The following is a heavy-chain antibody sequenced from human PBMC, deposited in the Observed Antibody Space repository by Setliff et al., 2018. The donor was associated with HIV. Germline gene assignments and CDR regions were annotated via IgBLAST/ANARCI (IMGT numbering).Heavy chain of an antibody. J-gene: IGHJ6*03. V-gene: IGHV1-69*13. CDR3: ARAREMATINYYYNYLDV. D-gene: IGHD5-12*01. CDR2: IIPIFGTA. CDR1: GYTFSSYD. Sequence: SVKVSCKASGYTFSSYDINWVRQAPGQGLEWMGGIIPIFGTATYAQKFQGRVTITADESTNTAYMELRSLRSDDTAVYYCARAREMATINYYYNYLDVWGKGTTVTVSS.